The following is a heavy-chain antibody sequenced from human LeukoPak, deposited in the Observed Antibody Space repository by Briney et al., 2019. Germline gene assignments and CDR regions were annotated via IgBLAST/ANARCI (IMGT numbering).Heavy chain of an antibody. D-gene: IGHD6-13*01. V-gene: IGHV4-59*01. Sequence: PSETLSLTCTVSCGSISSYYWSWIRQPPGNGLEWLGYIYYSGSTNYNPSLKTRVTISVDTSKNQFSLKLSSVTAADTAVYYCARAEPHSSSWYDPTWFDPWGQGTLVTVSS. CDR1: CGSISSYY. J-gene: IGHJ5*02. CDR3: ARAEPHSSSWYDPTWFDP. CDR2: IYYSGST.